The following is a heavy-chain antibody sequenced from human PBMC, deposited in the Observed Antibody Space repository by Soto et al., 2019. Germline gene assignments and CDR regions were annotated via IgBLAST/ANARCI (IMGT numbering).Heavy chain of an antibody. V-gene: IGHV4-31*03. Sequence: SETLSLTCTVSGGSISSGGYYWSWIRQHPGKGLEWIGYIYYSGSTCYNPSLKSRVTISVDTSKNQFSLKLSSVTAADTAVYYCARDTRKAQWMVGYLDYWGQGTLVTVSS. CDR3: ARDTRKAQWMVGYLDY. J-gene: IGHJ4*02. CDR1: GGSISSGGYY. CDR2: IYYSGST. D-gene: IGHD6-19*01.